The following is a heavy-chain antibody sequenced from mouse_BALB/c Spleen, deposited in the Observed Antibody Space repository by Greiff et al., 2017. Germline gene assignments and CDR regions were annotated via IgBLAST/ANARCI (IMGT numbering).Heavy chain of an antibody. CDR1: GYTFTSYW. J-gene: IGHJ2*01. D-gene: IGHD2-4*01. CDR2: INPSTGYT. CDR3: ARSGGLRRGDY. Sequence: QVQLQQSGAELAKPGASVKMSCKASGYTFTSYWMHWVKQRPGQGLEWIGYINPSTGYTEYNQKFKDKATLTADKSSSTAYMQLSSLTSEDSAVYYCARSGGLRRGDYWGQGTTLTVSS. V-gene: IGHV1-7*01.